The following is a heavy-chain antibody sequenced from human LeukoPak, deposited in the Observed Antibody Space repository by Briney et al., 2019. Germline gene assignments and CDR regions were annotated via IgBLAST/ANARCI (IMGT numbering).Heavy chain of an antibody. J-gene: IGHJ6*03. Sequence: LETLSLSRALSGGSIRSSRLYWGGSRHPPGEGLECMGSIFYSGGTYYSPSLKSRVTISVDPSKNQFAPKLSPLTAAEAAVCYCASVRRGFGDSSKYYCYYYMDVWGNGTTVPIS. CDR3: ASVRRGFGDSSKYYCYYYMDV. D-gene: IGHD3-10*01. V-gene: IGHV4-39*01. CDR2: IFYSGGT. CDR1: GGSIRSSRLY.